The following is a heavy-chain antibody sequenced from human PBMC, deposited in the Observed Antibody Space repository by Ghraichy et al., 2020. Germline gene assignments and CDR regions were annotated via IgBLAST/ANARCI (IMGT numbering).Heavy chain of an antibody. CDR2: MNPNSGNT. Sequence: ASVKVSCKASGYTFTSYDINWVRQATGQGLEWMGWMNPNSGNTGYAQKFQGRVTMTRNTSISTAYMELSSLRSEDTAVYYCARGRVGSSWYFSTQYNWFDPWGQGTLVTVSS. V-gene: IGHV1-8*01. J-gene: IGHJ5*02. D-gene: IGHD6-13*01. CDR1: GYTFTSYD. CDR3: ARGRVGSSWYFSTQYNWFDP.